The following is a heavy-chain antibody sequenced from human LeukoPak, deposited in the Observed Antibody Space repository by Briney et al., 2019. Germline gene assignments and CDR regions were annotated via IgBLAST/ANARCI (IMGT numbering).Heavy chain of an antibody. CDR3: AREVVYCSSTSCYFP. D-gene: IGHD2-2*01. Sequence: SVKVSCKASGGTFSSYAISWVRQAPGQGLEWMGGIIPIFGTANYAQKFQGRVTITADESTSTAYMELSSLRSEDTAVYYCAREVVYCSSTSCYFPWGQGTLVTVSS. J-gene: IGHJ5*02. CDR1: GGTFSSYA. CDR2: IIPIFGTA. V-gene: IGHV1-69*13.